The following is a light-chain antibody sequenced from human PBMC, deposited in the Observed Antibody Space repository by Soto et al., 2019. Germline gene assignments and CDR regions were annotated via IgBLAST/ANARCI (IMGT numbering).Light chain of an antibody. CDR2: DAF. CDR3: QQRSNSPRT. V-gene: IGKV3-11*01. Sequence: EIVMTQSPATLYVSPGERATLSCRASQSVSSYLAWYQQKPGQAPRLLIYDAFNRATGIPARFSGSGSGTDCTRTISSLEPEDFAVDYCQQRSNSPRTFGQGTKVDIK. CDR1: QSVSSY. J-gene: IGKJ1*01.